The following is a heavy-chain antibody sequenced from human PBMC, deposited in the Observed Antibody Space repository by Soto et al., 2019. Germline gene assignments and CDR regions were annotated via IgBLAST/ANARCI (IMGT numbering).Heavy chain of an antibody. CDR1: GYSINSDYY. CDR3: AKKGYYPSGKINLFDS. V-gene: IGHV4-38-2*01. D-gene: IGHD3-10*01. Sequence: SETLSLTCAVSGYSINSDYYWGWIRQPPGKGLEWIGSVDHSGRTYYSPSLRSRLTIFIDTSKNQFSLRLTSVSAADTAMYFCAKKGYYPSGKINLFDSWGPGTLVTVSS. CDR2: VDHSGRT. J-gene: IGHJ4*02.